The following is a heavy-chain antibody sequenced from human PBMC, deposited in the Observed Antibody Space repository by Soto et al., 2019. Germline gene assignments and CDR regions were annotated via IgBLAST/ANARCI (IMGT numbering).Heavy chain of an antibody. J-gene: IGHJ2*01. CDR3: ARIVESDYTIDFDL. CDR1: GGSISSGDYY. V-gene: IGHV4-30-4*01. CDR2: IYYSGRT. Sequence: VQLQESGPGLVKPSQTLSLTCTVPGGSISSGDYYWSWIRQPPGKGLEWIGYIYYSGRTNYNPSLSSRVTISVDTSKNQFSLNLSSVTAADTAVYYCARIVESDYTIDFDLWGRGTLVTVSS. D-gene: IGHD3-3*01.